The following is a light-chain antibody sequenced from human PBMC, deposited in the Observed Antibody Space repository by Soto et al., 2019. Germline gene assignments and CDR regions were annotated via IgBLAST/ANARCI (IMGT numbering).Light chain of an antibody. CDR1: SIGSKS. CDR2: DDR. CDR3: HVWHTSPDHVV. Sequence: SYELTQPPSVSVAPGQTARITCGGDSIGSKSVYWYQQRPGQAPVLVVYDDRHRPSGIPERFSGSNSGSTATLTINRVEDGDEADYYCHVWHTSPDHVVLGGGTKVTVL. V-gene: IGLV3-21*02. J-gene: IGLJ2*01.